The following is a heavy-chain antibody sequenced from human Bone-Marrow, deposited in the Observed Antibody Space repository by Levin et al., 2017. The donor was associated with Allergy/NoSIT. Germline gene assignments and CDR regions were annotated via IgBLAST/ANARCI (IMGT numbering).Heavy chain of an antibody. Sequence: GESLKISCAASGFTFTNYAIHWVRQAPGKGLEWVSLTSYDGFNKYYADSVKGRFTISRDNSKNTVYLQMNNLTPDDTAVYYCAREPVAGAPDAFDIWGRGTMVTVSS. J-gene: IGHJ3*02. D-gene: IGHD6-19*01. CDR2: TSYDGFNK. CDR3: AREPVAGAPDAFDI. V-gene: IGHV3-30-3*01. CDR1: GFTFTNYA.